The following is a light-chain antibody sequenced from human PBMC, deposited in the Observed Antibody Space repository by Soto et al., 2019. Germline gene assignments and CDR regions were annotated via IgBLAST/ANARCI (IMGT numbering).Light chain of an antibody. CDR2: EVS. CDR1: SSDVGGYNY. CDR3: SSYAGSTSYV. Sequence: QSVLTQPPSASGPPGQSVTISCTGSSSDVGGYNYVSWYQQHPGKAPKLMIYEVSKRPSGVPDRFSGSKSGNTASLTVSGLQAEDEADYYCSSYAGSTSYVFGTGTKVTV. J-gene: IGLJ1*01. V-gene: IGLV2-8*01.